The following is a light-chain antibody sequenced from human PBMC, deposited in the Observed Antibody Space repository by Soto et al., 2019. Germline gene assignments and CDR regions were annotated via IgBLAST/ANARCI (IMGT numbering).Light chain of an antibody. CDR3: QQYGSSPPWT. CDR2: GAS. V-gene: IGKV3-20*01. J-gene: IGKJ1*01. CDR1: ESVSSSY. Sequence: EIVLTQSPGTLSLSPGERATLSCRASESVSSSYLAWYQQKPGQAPRLLIFGASSRATGTPDRFSGSGSGTDFTLTISRLEPEDFAAYYCQQYGSSPPWTFGRGTKVDIK.